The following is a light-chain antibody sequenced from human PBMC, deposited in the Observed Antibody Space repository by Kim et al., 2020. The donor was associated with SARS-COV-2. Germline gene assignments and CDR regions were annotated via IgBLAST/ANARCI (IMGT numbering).Light chain of an antibody. CDR1: SSDVGGYNY. CDR3: ISYTSSSTLYV. Sequence: QSALTQPASVSGSPGQSITISCTGTSSDVGGYNYVSWYQQHPGKAPKLMISDVSNRPSGLSNRFSGSKSVNTASLTISGLQAEDEAEYYCISYTSSSTLYVFGTGTKVTVL. J-gene: IGLJ1*01. CDR2: DVS. V-gene: IGLV2-14*03.